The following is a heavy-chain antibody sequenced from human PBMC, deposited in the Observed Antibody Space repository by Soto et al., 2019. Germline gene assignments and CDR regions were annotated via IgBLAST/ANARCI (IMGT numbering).Heavy chain of an antibody. V-gene: IGHV3-23*01. CDR3: AKDSLLWFGELMVPYFDY. CDR1: GFTISSYS. CDR2: ISGSGGST. D-gene: IGHD3-10*01. J-gene: IGHJ4*01. Sequence: GGSLRLSCAASGFTISSYSMSCVRQAPGKGLERVSAISGSGGSTYYADTVKGRFTISRDNSKNTLYLQMNSQRAEDTAVYYCAKDSLLWFGELMVPYFDYWGQGTLVTVSS.